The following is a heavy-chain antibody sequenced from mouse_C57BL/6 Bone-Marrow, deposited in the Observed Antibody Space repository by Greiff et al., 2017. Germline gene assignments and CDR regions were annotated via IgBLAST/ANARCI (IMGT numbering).Heavy chain of an antibody. CDR1: GYTFTSYW. CDR2: IDPSDSYT. CDR3: ARGGYFDV. V-gene: IGHV1-50*01. Sequence: VQLQQPGAELVKPGASVKLSCKASGYTFTSYWMQWVKQRPGQGLEWIGEIDPSDSYTNYNQKFKGKATLTVDTSSSTAYMQLSSLTSEDSAVYYCARGGYFDVWGTGTTVTVSS. J-gene: IGHJ1*03.